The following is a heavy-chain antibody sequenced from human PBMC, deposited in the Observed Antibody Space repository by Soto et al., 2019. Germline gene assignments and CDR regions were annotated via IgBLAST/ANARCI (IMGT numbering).Heavy chain of an antibody. Sequence: GGSLRLSCAASGFTFDDYAMHWVRQAPGKGLEWVSGIRWDGGSKDYADSVKGRFTISRDNSKNTLYLQMNSLRAEDTAVYYCARESRPATYYYGSVVSHWGQGTLVTVSS. CDR3: ARESRPATYYYGSVVSH. V-gene: IGHV3-9*01. CDR1: GFTFDDYA. J-gene: IGHJ4*02. D-gene: IGHD3-10*01. CDR2: IRWDGGSK.